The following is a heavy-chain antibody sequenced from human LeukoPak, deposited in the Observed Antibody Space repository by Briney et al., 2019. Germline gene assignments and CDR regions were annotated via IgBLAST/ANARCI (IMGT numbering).Heavy chain of an antibody. CDR2: ISGSGGST. V-gene: IGHV3-23*01. J-gene: IGHJ5*02. CDR3: AKGEPDYGSVLAPFFDP. D-gene: IGHD3-10*01. Sequence: GGSLRLSCAASGFTFSSYAMSWVRQAPGKGLEWVSAISGSGGSTYYADSVKGRFTISRDNSKNTLYLQMNSLRAEDTAVYYCAKGEPDYGSVLAPFFDPWGQGTLVTVSS. CDR1: GFTFSSYA.